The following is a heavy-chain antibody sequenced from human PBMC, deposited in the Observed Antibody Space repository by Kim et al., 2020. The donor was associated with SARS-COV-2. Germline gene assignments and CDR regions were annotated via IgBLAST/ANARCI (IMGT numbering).Heavy chain of an antibody. V-gene: IGHV1-3*01. J-gene: IGHJ4*02. CDR3: TREKWPTPFDY. CDR2: T. Sequence: TDYSQNLQGRVTFTRDTSATTAYMDLSSLRFEDTAVYYCTREKWPTPFDYWGQGTLVTVSS. D-gene: IGHD5-12*01.